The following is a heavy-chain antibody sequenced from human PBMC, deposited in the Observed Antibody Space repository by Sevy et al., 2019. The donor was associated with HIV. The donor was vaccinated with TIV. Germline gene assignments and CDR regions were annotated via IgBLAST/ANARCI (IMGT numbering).Heavy chain of an antibody. V-gene: IGHV3-74*01. CDR3: VRQRGDTVVLPDVLPDYGMDV. CDR2: INGDGSRT. D-gene: IGHD2-2*01. Sequence: GGSLRLSCAASGLTFSSYWMHWVRQAPGKGLVWVSRINGDGSRTSYADAVKGRFTISRDNAKNTLYRQMNSLRAEDTAVYYCVRQRGDTVVLPDVLPDYGMDVWGQGTTVTVSS. J-gene: IGHJ6*02. CDR1: GLTFSSYW.